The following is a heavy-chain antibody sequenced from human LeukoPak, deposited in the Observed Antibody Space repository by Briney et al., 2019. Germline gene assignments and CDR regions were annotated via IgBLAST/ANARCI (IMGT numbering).Heavy chain of an antibody. CDR3: AKGVGRTSGRNPDY. CDR1: GFTFNTYG. CDR2: IWYDGSDK. V-gene: IGHV3-33*06. Sequence: GGSLRLSCAASGFTFNTYGMHWVRQAPGRGLEWVAVIWYDGSDKYYAEPVKGRFTISRDNSKNTLSLQMNSLRVEDTAMYYCAKGVGRTSGRNPDYWGQGTLVTVSS. D-gene: IGHD2-8*02. J-gene: IGHJ4*02.